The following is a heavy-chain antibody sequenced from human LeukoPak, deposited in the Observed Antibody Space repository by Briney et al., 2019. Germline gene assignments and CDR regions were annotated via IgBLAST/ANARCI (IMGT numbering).Heavy chain of an antibody. J-gene: IGHJ4*02. CDR1: GYSFTSYA. V-gene: IGHV1-3*01. CDR2: INAGNGNT. D-gene: IGHD6-19*01. CDR3: AKAEVAGSLSFGY. Sequence: ASVKVSCKASGYSFTSYAMFWVCQAPGQRLEWMGWINAGNGNTKHSQSFQDRVTFTRDTSATSAYMELSSLRSEDTAVYYCAKAEVAGSLSFGYWGQGTLVTVST.